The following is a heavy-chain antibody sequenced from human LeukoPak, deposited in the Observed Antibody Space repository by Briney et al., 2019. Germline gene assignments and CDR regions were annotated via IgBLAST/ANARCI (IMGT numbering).Heavy chain of an antibody. D-gene: IGHD3-22*01. J-gene: IGHJ4*02. CDR1: GGSFSGYY. Sequence: SETLSLTCAVYGGSFSGYYWSWIRQPPGKGLEWIGEINHSGSTNYNPSLKSRVTISVDTSKNQFSLKLSSVTAADTAIYYCARDRGAQHYYQSFGYYYFDYWGQGTLVTVSS. CDR2: INHSGST. V-gene: IGHV4-34*01. CDR3: ARDRGAQHYYQSFGYYYFDY.